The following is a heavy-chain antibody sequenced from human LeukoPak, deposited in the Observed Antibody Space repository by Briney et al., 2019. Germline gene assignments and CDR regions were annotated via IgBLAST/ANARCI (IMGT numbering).Heavy chain of an antibody. CDR2: ISGSGGST. CDR3: AKDGGDTAIDPYSWFDP. J-gene: IGHJ5*02. V-gene: IGHV3-23*01. D-gene: IGHD5-18*01. Sequence: GGSLRLSCAASGFTFSSYAMSWVRQAPGKGLEWVSAISGSGGSTYYADSVKGRFTISRDNSKNTLYLQMNSLRAEDTAVYYCAKDGGDTAIDPYSWFDPWGQGTLVTVSS. CDR1: GFTFSSYA.